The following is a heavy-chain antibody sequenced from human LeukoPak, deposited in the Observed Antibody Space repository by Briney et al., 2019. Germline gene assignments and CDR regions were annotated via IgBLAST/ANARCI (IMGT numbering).Heavy chain of an antibody. D-gene: IGHD1-1*01. CDR2: INHSGST. CDR3: ARQLNPHKLPSLRVYYMDV. Sequence: SETLSLTCAVYGGSFSGYYWSWIRQPPGKGLEWIGEINHSGSTNYNPSLKSRVTISVDTSKNQFSLKLSSVTAADTAVYYCARQLNPHKLPSLRVYYMDVWGKGTTVTISS. V-gene: IGHV4-34*01. CDR1: GGSFSGYY. J-gene: IGHJ6*03.